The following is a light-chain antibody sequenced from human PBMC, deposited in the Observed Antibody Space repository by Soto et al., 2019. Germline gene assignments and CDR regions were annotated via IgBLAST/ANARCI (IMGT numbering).Light chain of an antibody. CDR1: PSVLYSSHNKNY. Sequence: DIVLTQSPESLVVSLGERATIGCRSSPSVLYSSHNKNYLAWYQQKPGQPPKLLIYWDSIRESGVPDRFSARESRSDYSITINSLQTEDVAIYSCQQYFSTPVTFGPGTKVEI. CDR2: WDS. CDR3: QQYFSTPVT. J-gene: IGKJ3*01. V-gene: IGKV4-1*01.